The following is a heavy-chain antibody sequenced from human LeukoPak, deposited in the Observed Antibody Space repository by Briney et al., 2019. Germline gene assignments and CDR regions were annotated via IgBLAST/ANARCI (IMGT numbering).Heavy chain of an antibody. J-gene: IGHJ4*02. V-gene: IGHV1-69*13. CDR2: IIPIFGTA. CDR3: AREHPHFGELWNDY. CDR1: GGTFSSYA. D-gene: IGHD3-10*01. Sequence: SVKVSCKASGGTFSSYAISGVRQAPGQGVQWMEGIIPIFGTANYAQKFQGRVPITADESTSTAYLELSSLRSEDTAVYFCAREHPHFGELWNDYWGQGTPVTVSS.